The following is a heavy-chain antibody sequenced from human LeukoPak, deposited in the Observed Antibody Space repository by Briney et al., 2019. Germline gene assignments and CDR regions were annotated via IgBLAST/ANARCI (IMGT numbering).Heavy chain of an antibody. D-gene: IGHD5-12*01. V-gene: IGHV3-30*04. J-gene: IGHJ4*02. CDR2: ISYDGSNK. Sequence: GRSLRLSCAASGFTFSSYAMHGGRHAPGKGRGGGAGISYDGSNKSYADSLKGRFTISRDHSKNPLYLQMNSLRAEDTAVYYCARDSSSWIYSRYEGGPDYWGQGSLVTVSS. CDR3: ARDSSSWIYSRYEGGPDY. CDR1: GFTFSSYA.